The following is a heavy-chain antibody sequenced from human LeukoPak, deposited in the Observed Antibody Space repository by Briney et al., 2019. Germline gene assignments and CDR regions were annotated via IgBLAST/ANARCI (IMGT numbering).Heavy chain of an antibody. V-gene: IGHV3-30*18. CDR1: GFTFSSYG. CDR3: AKDAGFWSGYYIELDY. CDR2: ISYDGSNK. D-gene: IGHD3-3*01. J-gene: IGHJ4*02. Sequence: GRSLRLSCAASGFTFSSYGMHWVRQAPGKGLEWVAVISYDGSNKYYADSVKGRFTISRDNSKNTLYLQMNSLRAEDTAVYYCAKDAGFWSGYYIELDYWGQGTLVTVSS.